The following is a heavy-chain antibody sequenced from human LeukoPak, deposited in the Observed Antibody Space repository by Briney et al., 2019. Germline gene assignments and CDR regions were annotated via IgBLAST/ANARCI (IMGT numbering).Heavy chain of an antibody. CDR2: ISAYNGNT. Sequence: ASVKVSCKASGYTFTSYGISWVRQAPGQGLEWMGWISAYNGNTNYAQKLQGRVTMTTDTSTSTAYVELRSLRSDDTAVYYCARDSKVAAAGHGGWFDPWGQGTLVTVSS. J-gene: IGHJ5*02. CDR3: ARDSKVAAAGHGGWFDP. V-gene: IGHV1-18*01. CDR1: GYTFTSYG. D-gene: IGHD6-13*01.